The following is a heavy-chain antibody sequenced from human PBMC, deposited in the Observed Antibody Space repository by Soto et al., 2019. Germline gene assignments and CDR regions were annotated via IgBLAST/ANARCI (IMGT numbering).Heavy chain of an antibody. J-gene: IGHJ3*02. CDR1: GFAFSSYP. V-gene: IGHV3-23*01. CDR3: ARRAFGSSRAFDI. CDR2: ISDSGGIT. Sequence: VQLLESGGGLVQPGGSLRLSCAASGFAFSSYPMSWVRQAPEKGLEWVSGISDSGGITYNADSVKGRFTIYRDNSKKTLYLQMNSLIAEDTAFYYCARRAFGSSRAFDIWGQGTMVTVSS. D-gene: IGHD6-6*01.